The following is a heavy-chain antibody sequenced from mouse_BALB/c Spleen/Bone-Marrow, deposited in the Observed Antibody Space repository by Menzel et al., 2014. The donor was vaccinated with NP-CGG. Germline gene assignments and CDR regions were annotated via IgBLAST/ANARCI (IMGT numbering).Heavy chain of an antibody. CDR2: IHPNSGNT. V-gene: IGHV1S130*01. CDR1: GYTFTNSW. Sequence: QVHLQQPGSASVRPGASVKLSFKASGYTFTNSWIHWAKQRPGQGLEWIGEIHPNSGNTNYNEKFKGKATLTVDTSSCTAYVDLSSLTSEDSAVYSCARHHRFAYYIDHRAQATPLTVTS. J-gene: IGHJ2*01. CDR3: ARHHRFAYYIDH.